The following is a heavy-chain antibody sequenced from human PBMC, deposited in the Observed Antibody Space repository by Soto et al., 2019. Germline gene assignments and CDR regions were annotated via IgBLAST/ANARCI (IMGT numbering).Heavy chain of an antibody. CDR3: ASGSSWYYFDN. CDR1: GDSISSYY. CDR2: ICYTGSI. J-gene: IGHJ4*02. V-gene: IGHV4-59*08. Sequence: QVQLQESGPGLVNPSATLSLTCTVSGDSISSYYWSWIRQPPGKGLEWIGYICYTGSINYNPSLKSRVTMSVDTSKNQFSLKVSSVTAADTAVYYCASGSSWYYFDNWGQGTLVTVS. D-gene: IGHD6-13*01.